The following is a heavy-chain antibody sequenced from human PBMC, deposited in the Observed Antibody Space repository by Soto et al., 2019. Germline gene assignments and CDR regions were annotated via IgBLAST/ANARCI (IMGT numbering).Heavy chain of an antibody. CDR3: AKGGIADYYYYMDV. CDR1: GFTFDDYA. V-gene: IGHV3-9*01. D-gene: IGHD6-13*01. Sequence: GGSLRLSCAASGFTFDDYAMHWVRQAPGKGLEWVSGISWNSGSIGYADSVKGRFTISRDNAKNSLYLQMNSLRAEDTALYYCAKGGIADYYYYMDVWGKGTTVTVSS. J-gene: IGHJ6*03. CDR2: ISWNSGSI.